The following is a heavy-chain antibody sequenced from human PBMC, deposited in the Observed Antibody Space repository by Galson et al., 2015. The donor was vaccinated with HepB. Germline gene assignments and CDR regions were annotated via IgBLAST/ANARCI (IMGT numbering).Heavy chain of an antibody. CDR3: AGRFGSGSSPLDY. J-gene: IGHJ4*02. Sequence: SLRLSCAASEFRFSGSGMNWVRQAPGKGLEWVSYISPSSSTIYYADSVKGRFTISRDNAKSSLYLQMNSLRDGDTAVYYCAGRFGSGSSPLDYWGQGTLVTVSS. CDR2: ISPSSSTI. D-gene: IGHD3-10*01. V-gene: IGHV3-48*02. CDR1: EFRFSGSG.